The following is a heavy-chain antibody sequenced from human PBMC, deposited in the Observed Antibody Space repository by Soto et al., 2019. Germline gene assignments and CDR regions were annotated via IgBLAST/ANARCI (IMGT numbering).Heavy chain of an antibody. V-gene: IGHV3-7*05. CDR1: GFTFSNYW. D-gene: IGHD2-8*01. CDR3: ARDFTEWPAFGSDS. Sequence: GGSLRLSCAASGFTFSNYWMSWVRQPPGKGLEWVANIKKDGSEKYYVDFVRGRFTISRDSAKNSLFLQMNSLRAEDTAVYYCARDFTEWPAFGSDSWGQGTRVTVSS. CDR2: IKKDGSEK. J-gene: IGHJ5*01.